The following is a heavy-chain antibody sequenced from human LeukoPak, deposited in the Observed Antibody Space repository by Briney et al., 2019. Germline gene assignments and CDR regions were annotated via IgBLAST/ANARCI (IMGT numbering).Heavy chain of an antibody. D-gene: IGHD3-22*01. V-gene: IGHV4-31*03. Sequence: PSQTLSLTCTVSGASFSSGDQYWNWIRQSPGKGLEWIGSIHPSGTLYNNPSLESRVTMSMDTSKNQFSLNLNSVTAADTDVYFCSRGLDSRKLGYWGQGTLVTVSS. J-gene: IGHJ4*02. CDR3: SRGLDSRKLGY. CDR1: GASFSSGDQY. CDR2: IHPSGTL.